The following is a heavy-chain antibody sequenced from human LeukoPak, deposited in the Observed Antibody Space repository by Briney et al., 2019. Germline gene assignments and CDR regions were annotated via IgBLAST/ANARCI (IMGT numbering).Heavy chain of an antibody. Sequence: GGSLRLSCAASGFTFSSYAMSWVRQAPGKGLEWVSAISGSGGSTYYADSVKGRFTISRDNSKNTLYLQMNSLRAEDTAVYYCAKVSLLWFGELLFSFDYWGQGTLVSVSS. J-gene: IGHJ4*02. D-gene: IGHD3-10*01. CDR2: ISGSGGST. CDR1: GFTFSSYA. V-gene: IGHV3-23*01. CDR3: AKVSLLWFGELLFSFDY.